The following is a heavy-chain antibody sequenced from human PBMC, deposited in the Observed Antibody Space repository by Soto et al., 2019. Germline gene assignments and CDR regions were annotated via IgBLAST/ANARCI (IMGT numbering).Heavy chain of an antibody. CDR1: GASIGSGTYY. CDR2: LSHSGGT. Sequence: QVQLQESGPGLVKPSQTLSLTCTVSGASIGSGTYYWHWIRQHPGKGLEWIGWLSHSGGTYYNPSLRSRMTISVATSKDQFSLRLTSVTAADTAVYYCARVTRPDTRFGESIFDFWGQGTLVTVSS. D-gene: IGHD3-10*01. J-gene: IGHJ4*02. CDR3: ARVTRPDTRFGESIFDF. V-gene: IGHV4-31*03.